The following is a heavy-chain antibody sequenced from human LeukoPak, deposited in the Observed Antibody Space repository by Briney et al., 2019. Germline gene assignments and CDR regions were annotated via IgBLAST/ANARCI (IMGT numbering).Heavy chain of an antibody. CDR3: ARVTTWDGMDV. Sequence: GGSLRLSCAASGFTFSSYDMHWVRHATGKGLEWVSAIGTAGDTYYPGSVKGRFTISRENAKNSLYLQMNSLRAGDTAVYYCARVTTWDGMDVWGQGTTVTVSS. CDR1: GFTFSSYD. J-gene: IGHJ6*02. V-gene: IGHV3-13*01. CDR2: IGTAGDT. D-gene: IGHD4-11*01.